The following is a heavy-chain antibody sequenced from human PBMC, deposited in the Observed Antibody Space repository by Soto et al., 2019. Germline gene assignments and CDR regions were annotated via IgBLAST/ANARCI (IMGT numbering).Heavy chain of an antibody. J-gene: IGHJ4*02. CDR3: ARLEGLATISYYFDF. D-gene: IGHD3-9*01. V-gene: IGHV4-39*01. CDR1: DDSINSDKYY. Sequence: PSETLSLTCSVSDDSINSDKYYWGWTRQPPGEGLEWIGSVYYRGNAYYNPSLQTRVTISLDKSKSQFSLKLNSVTAADSAVYFCARLEGLATISYYFDFWGPGALVTVSS. CDR2: VYYRGNA.